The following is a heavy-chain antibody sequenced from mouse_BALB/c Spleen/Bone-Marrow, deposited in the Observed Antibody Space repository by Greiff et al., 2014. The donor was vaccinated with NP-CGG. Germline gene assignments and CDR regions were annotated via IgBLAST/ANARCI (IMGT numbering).Heavy chain of an antibody. J-gene: IGHJ2*02. CDR2: IFPGTGTT. CDR3: ARKGISAVIATAYYFDY. CDR1: GYTFTSYW. Sequence: QVQLKQSGAELVKPGASVKLSCKTSGYTFTSYWIQWVKQRPGQGLGWIGEIFPGTGTTYYNEKFKDKATLTIDTSSSTAYMQHSSMPSEDAAVNFCARKGISAVIATAYYFDYWGQGSSLTVSS. D-gene: IGHD2-4*01. V-gene: IGHV1S132*01.